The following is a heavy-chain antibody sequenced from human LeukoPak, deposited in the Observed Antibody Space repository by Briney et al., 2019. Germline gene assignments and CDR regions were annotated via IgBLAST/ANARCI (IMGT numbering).Heavy chain of an antibody. CDR3: ARSPGRILFVDY. D-gene: IGHD2/OR15-2a*01. CDR2: INPNSGGT. CDR1: GYTFTGYY. Sequence: ASVKVSCKASGYTFTGYYMHWVRQAPGQGLEWMGWINPNSGGTNYAQKFQGRVTMTRDTSISTAYMKLSRLRSDDTAVYYCARSPGRILFVDYWGQGTLVTVSS. J-gene: IGHJ4*02. V-gene: IGHV1-2*02.